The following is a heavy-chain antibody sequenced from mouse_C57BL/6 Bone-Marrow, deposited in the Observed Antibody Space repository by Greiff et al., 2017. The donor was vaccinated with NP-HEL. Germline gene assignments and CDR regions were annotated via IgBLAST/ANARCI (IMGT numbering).Heavy chain of an antibody. D-gene: IGHD3-2*02. CDR3: ARPRDSSGYVLFAY. V-gene: IGHV5-12*01. Sequence: EVKVEESGGGLVQPGGSLKLSCAASGFTFSDYYMYWVRQTPEKRLEWVAYISNGGGRTYYPDTVKGRFTISRDNAKNTLYLQMSRLKSEDTAMYYCARPRDSSGYVLFAYWGQGTLVTVSA. CDR2: ISNGGGRT. CDR1: GFTFSDYY. J-gene: IGHJ3*01.